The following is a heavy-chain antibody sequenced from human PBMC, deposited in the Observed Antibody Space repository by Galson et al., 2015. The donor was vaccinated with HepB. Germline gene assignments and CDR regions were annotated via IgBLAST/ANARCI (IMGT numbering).Heavy chain of an antibody. CDR3: ARDPKILSDWYSSSSADLYQHYMDV. D-gene: IGHD6-6*01. CDR2: INPNSGGT. CDR1: GYTFNVYY. J-gene: IGHJ6*03. V-gene: IGHV1-2*02. Sequence: SVKVSCKASGYTFNVYYLHWVRLAPGQGLEWMGWINPNSGGTKYAQKFQGRVTMTRDTSTSTAYMELSRLRSDDTAVYYCARDPKILSDWYSSSSADLYQHYMDVWGKGTTVTVSS.